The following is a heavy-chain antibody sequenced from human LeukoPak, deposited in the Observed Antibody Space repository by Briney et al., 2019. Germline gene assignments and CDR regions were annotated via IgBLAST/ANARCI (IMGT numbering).Heavy chain of an antibody. CDR1: GYTFTSYG. J-gene: IGHJ6*03. V-gene: IGHV1-18*01. Sequence: ASVKVSCKASGYTFTSYGISWVRQAPGQGLEWMGWISAYNGNTNYAQKLQGRVTMTTDTSTSTAYMELRSLRSDDTAVYYCARCIPTTIFGVAPGVNYYYYMDVWGKGTTVTVSS. CDR2: ISAYNGNT. D-gene: IGHD3-3*01. CDR3: ARCIPTTIFGVAPGVNYYYYMDV.